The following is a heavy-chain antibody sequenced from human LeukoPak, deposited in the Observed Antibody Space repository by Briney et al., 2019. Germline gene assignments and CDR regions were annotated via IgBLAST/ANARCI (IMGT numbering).Heavy chain of an antibody. Sequence: PGGALRLSCAASGGIFSNHAMSRVRPAPGKGLEWVSLISGTGVTTYYAASVKGRFTISRDNSKNTLYLQMNSLRAEDTALYYCASTSMVRGVITTFDYWGQGTLVTVSS. V-gene: IGHV3-23*01. CDR3: ASTSMVRGVITTFDY. J-gene: IGHJ4*02. CDR2: ISGTGVTT. CDR1: GGIFSNHA. D-gene: IGHD3-10*01.